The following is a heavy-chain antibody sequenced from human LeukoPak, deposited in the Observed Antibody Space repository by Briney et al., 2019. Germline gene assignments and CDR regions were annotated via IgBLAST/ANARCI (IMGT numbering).Heavy chain of an antibody. CDR3: ARVIAAAPQRDLGY. D-gene: IGHD6-13*01. CDR1: GYTFTGYY. V-gene: IGHV1-2*02. Sequence: GASVKVSCKASGYTFTGYYMHWVRQAPGQGLEWMGWINPNSGGTNYAQKFQGRVTMTRDTSINTAYMELSRLRSDDTAVYYCARVIAAAPQRDLGYWGQGTLVTVSS. CDR2: INPNSGGT. J-gene: IGHJ4*02.